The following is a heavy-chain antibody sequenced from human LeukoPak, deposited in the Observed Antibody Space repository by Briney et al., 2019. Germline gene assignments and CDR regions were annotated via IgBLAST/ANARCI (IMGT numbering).Heavy chain of an antibody. CDR2: IYYRGST. D-gene: IGHD6-13*01. J-gene: IGHJ3*02. CDR3: ARGVGAAGSIDI. CDR1: GGSISSDY. Sequence: SETLSLTCTVSGGSISSDYWNWIRQPPGKGLEWIGYIYYRGSTNYNPSLKSRVSISVHTSKKQFPLKVSSVTTADTAIYYCARGVGAAGSIDIWGQGTMVTVS. V-gene: IGHV4-59*01.